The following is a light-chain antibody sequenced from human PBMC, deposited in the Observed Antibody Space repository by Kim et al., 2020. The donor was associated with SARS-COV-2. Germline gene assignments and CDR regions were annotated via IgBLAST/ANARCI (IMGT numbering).Light chain of an antibody. V-gene: IGKV4-1*01. CDR3: QQYYSAPLT. Sequence: VTINCKSSQSVLSSSNNKNYLVWHQQKPEQPPKLLISWASTRESGVPDRFSGSGSGTDFTLTISSLQAEDVAVYYCQQYYSAPLTFGGGTKVDIK. CDR2: WAS. CDR1: QSVLSSSNNKNY. J-gene: IGKJ4*01.